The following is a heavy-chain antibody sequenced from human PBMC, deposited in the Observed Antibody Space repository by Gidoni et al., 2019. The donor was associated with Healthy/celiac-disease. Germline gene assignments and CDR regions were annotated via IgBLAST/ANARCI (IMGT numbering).Heavy chain of an antibody. J-gene: IGHJ4*02. CDR2: ISVSGGST. CDR1: GFTFSSYA. V-gene: IGHV3-23*04. D-gene: IGHD3-3*01. Sequence: EVQLVESGGGLVQPGGSLRLSCAASGFTFSSYAMSWVRQAPGKGLEWVSAISVSGGSTYYDDSVKGRFTISRDNSKNTLYLQMNSLRAEDTAVYYCAKDGVGYYDFWSGYYPKYYFDYWGQGTLVTVSS. CDR3: AKDGVGYYDFWSGYYPKYYFDY.